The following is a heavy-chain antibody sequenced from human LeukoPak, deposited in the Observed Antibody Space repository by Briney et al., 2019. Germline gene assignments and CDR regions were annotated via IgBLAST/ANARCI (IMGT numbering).Heavy chain of an antibody. Sequence: SGGSLRLSCAASGFTFSSYGMHWVRQAPGKGLEWVAFIRYDGSNKYYADSVKGRFTISRDNSKNTLYLQMNSLRAEDTAVYYCAKDKGRARFRIAAAALPDRWHYFDYWGQGTLVTVSS. CDR1: GFTFSSYG. CDR3: AKDKGRARFRIAAAALPDRWHYFDY. D-gene: IGHD6-13*01. J-gene: IGHJ4*02. CDR2: IRYDGSNK. V-gene: IGHV3-30*02.